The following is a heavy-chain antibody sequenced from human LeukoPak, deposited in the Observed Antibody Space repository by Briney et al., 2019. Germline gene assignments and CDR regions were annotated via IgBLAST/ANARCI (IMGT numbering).Heavy chain of an antibody. J-gene: IGHJ4*02. CDR3: AKGGYDCSSTSCYADY. Sequence: PGRSLRLSCAASGFTFSSYAMHWVRQAPGKGLEWVAVISYDGSNKYYADSVKGRFTISRDNSKNTLYLQMNSLRAEDTAVYYCAKGGYDCSSTSCYADYWGQGTLVTVSS. D-gene: IGHD2-2*01. CDR1: GFTFSSYA. V-gene: IGHV3-30-3*01. CDR2: ISYDGSNK.